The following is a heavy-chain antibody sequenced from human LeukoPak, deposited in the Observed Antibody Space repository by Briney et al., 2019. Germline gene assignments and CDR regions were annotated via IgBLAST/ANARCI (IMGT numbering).Heavy chain of an antibody. V-gene: IGHV4-39*07. J-gene: IGHJ5*02. CDR2: IYYSGRT. CDR1: GGSISSSSYY. CDR3: ARGGYYGSGNDFRFDP. Sequence: SETLSLTCTVSGGSISSSSYYWGWIRQPPETGLECLGSIYYSGRTYYNPSLKSRVTISVETSKNQFSLKLKSVTAADTAVYYCARGGYYGSGNDFRFDPWGQGTLVTVSS. D-gene: IGHD3-10*01.